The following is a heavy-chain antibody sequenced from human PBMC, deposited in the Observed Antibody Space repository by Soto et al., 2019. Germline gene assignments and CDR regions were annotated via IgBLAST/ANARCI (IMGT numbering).Heavy chain of an antibody. J-gene: IGHJ3*02. V-gene: IGHV4-59*01. CDR2: IYYSGST. D-gene: IGHD2-15*01. CDR3: ARTGHCSGGSCYSGAFDI. CDR1: GGSISSYY. Sequence: PSETLSLTCTVSGGSISSYYWSWIRQPPGKGLEWIGYIYYSGSTNYNPSLKSRVTISVDTSKNQFSLKLSSVTAADTAVYYCARTGHCSGGSCYSGAFDIWGQGTMVTVSS.